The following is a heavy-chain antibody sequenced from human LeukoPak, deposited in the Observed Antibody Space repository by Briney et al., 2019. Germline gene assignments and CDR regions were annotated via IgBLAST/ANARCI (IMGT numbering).Heavy chain of an antibody. Sequence: PGGSLRLFCAASGFTFNNAWMNWARQAPGKGLEWVASINHNGNVNYYVDSVKGRFTISRDNAKNSLYLQMSNLRAEDTAVYFCARGGGLDVWGQGATVTVSS. D-gene: IGHD3-16*01. J-gene: IGHJ6*02. CDR3: ARGGGLDV. V-gene: IGHV3-7*03. CDR2: INHNGNVN. CDR1: GFTFNNAW.